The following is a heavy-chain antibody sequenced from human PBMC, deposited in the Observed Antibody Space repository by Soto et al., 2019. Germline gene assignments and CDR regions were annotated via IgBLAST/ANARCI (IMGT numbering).Heavy chain of an antibody. V-gene: IGHV3-30*18. J-gene: IGHJ3*02. CDR2: ISYDGSYN. CDR1: GFTFNSYA. Sequence: QVRLVESGGGVVQPGRSLRLSCVASGFTFNSYAMHWVRQAPGKGLEWVALISYDGSYNYYADSVKGRCTISRDSSNNNLFVQMHSLRVEDTAVYFFTKAREEAAPLPVDGFDMWGQGTMVTVS. CDR3: TKAREEAAPLPVDGFDM.